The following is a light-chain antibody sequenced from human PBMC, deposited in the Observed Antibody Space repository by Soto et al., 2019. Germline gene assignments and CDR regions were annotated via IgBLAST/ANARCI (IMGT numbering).Light chain of an antibody. CDR1: SSDIGNYNY. CDR3: SSYTSSSTLNYV. V-gene: IGLV2-14*01. J-gene: IGLJ1*01. CDR2: EVS. Sequence: QSALTQPASVSGSPGQSITISCTGTSSDIGNYNYVSWYQQHPSKAPKLMIYEVSNRPSGVSNRFSGSKSGNTASLTISGLQAEDEADYYCSSYTSSSTLNYVFGTGTKLTVL.